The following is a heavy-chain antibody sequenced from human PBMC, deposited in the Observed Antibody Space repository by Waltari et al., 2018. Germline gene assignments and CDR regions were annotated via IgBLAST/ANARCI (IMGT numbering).Heavy chain of an antibody. CDR3: ARISSADLAFDS. CDR2: MFHDGSS. J-gene: IGHJ5*01. Sequence: QVRLEESGPRLVTPSETLSLTCTVSGYSISNGYYWGWIRQPPGGGLDWIGNMFHDGSSYDNPSLRSRVSISVDTSKNQLSLRLNSVTATDTAIYYCARISSADLAFDSWGHGVPVTVS. CDR1: GYSISNGYY. V-gene: IGHV4-38-2*02.